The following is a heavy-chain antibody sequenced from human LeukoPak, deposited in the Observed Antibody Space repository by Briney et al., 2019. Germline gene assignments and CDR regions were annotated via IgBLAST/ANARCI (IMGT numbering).Heavy chain of an antibody. CDR2: IIPIFGIA. V-gene: IGHV1-69*04. J-gene: IGHJ6*02. D-gene: IGHD3-10*01. CDR3: AREKETNGPGSLGTYGMTV. Sequence: ASVKVSCKASGGTFSSYAISWVRQAPGQGLEWMGRIIPIFGIANYAQKFQGRVTITADKSMSTAYMELSSLRSEDTAVYYCAREKETNGPGSLGTYGMTVGAQGTRAPSP. CDR1: GGTFSSYA.